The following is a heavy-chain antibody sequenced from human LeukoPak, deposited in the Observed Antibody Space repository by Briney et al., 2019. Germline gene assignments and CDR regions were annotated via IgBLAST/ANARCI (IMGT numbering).Heavy chain of an antibody. V-gene: IGHV4-34*01. CDR3: ARVSIVVVPAAIYYYYYGMDV. J-gene: IGHJ6*02. CDR2: INHSGST. Sequence: SETLSLTCAVYGGSFSGYYWSWIRQPPGKGLEWIGEINHSGSTNYNPSLKSRVTISVDTSKNQFSLKLSSVTAADTAVYYCARVSIVVVPAAIYYYYYGMDVWGQGTTVTVSS. D-gene: IGHD2-2*02. CDR1: GGSFSGYY.